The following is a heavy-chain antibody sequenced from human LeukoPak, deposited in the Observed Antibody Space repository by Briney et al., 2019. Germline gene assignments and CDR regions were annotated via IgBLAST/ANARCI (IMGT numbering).Heavy chain of an antibody. CDR2: INPNSGGT. Sequence: GSVKVSCKASGYTFTGYYMHWVRQAPGQGLEWMGWINPNSGGTNYAQKFQGRVTMTRDTSISTAYMELSRLRSDGTAVYYCARPQGPAYYYDSSGYYSDYYYGMDVWGQGTTVTVSS. CDR1: GYTFTGYY. V-gene: IGHV1-2*02. CDR3: ARPQGPAYYYDSSGYYSDYYYGMDV. D-gene: IGHD3-22*01. J-gene: IGHJ6*02.